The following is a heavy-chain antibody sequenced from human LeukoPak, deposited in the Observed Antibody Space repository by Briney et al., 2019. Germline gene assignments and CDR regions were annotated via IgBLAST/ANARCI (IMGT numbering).Heavy chain of an antibody. CDR3: AKDASSPGWELIPGGYY. V-gene: IGHV3-7*03. Sequence: GGSLRLSCAASGFSFGRYWMEWVRQAPGKGLEWVASIKPDGSEEYYVDSVKGRFTISRDNAQNSLYLQMNSLRAEDTAVYYCAKDASSPGWELIPGGYYWGQGTLVTVSS. D-gene: IGHD1-26*01. J-gene: IGHJ4*02. CDR1: GFSFGRYW. CDR2: IKPDGSEE.